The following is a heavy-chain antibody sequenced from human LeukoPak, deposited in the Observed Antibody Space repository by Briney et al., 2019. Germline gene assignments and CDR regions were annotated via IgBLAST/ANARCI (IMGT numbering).Heavy chain of an antibody. CDR1: GLSFSYYA. D-gene: IGHD1-26*01. CDR3: ATFGSYPLDC. V-gene: IGHV3-23*01. J-gene: IGHJ4*02. Sequence: PGGSLRLSCAASGLSFSYYAMTWVRQAPGKGLDWVSGISGSGSTTYYADSVRGRFTISRDNSRNTLHLQMNSLRAEDTAIYYCATFGSYPLDCWGQGALVTVSS. CDR2: ISGSGSTT.